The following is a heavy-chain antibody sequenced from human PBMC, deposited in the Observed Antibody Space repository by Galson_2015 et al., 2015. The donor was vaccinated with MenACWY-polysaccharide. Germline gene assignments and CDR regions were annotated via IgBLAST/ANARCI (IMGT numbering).Heavy chain of an antibody. CDR3: AHSPNSDEMGGRGRFAY. Sequence: PALVIPTQPFTQPCTFSGLSLRTPGVDVTWMRQPPGKALEWLAVIRWHDDQRYRPSLRSRLTVTKGTSKYQVVFTMSVIQPVDTATYYGAHSPNSDEMGGRGRFAYWGQGTPVTVSS. D-gene: IGHD2-15*01. CDR2: IRWHDDQ. CDR1: GLSLRTPGVD. V-gene: IGHV2-5*01. J-gene: IGHJ4*02.